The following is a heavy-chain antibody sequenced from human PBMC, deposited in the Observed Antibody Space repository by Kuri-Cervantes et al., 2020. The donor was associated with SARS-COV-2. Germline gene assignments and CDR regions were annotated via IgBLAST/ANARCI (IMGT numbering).Heavy chain of an antibody. J-gene: IGHJ6*02. CDR1: GFTVSSNY. V-gene: IGHV3-53*01. CDR2: IYSGGST. CDR3: ARDEDYDNYYYYGMDV. D-gene: IGHD3-9*01. Sequence: GESLKISCAASGFTVSSNYMSWVRQAPGKGLEWVSVIYSGGSTYYADSVKGRFTISRDNSKNTLYLQMNSLRAEDTAVYYCARDEDYDNYYYYGMDVWGQGTTVTVSS.